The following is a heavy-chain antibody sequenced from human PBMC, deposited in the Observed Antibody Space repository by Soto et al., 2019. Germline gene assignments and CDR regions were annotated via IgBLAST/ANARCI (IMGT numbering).Heavy chain of an antibody. D-gene: IGHD3-3*01. V-gene: IGHV5-51*01. CDR2: IYPSDSDT. J-gene: IGHJ4*02. Sequence: ESLKISCKGSGYNFAGYWIAWVRQMPGKGLELMGIIYPSDSDTRYRPSFQGQVTISADKSISSAYLQWSSLRASDTAMYYCARGGVSTRTFDYWGQGTPVTVSS. CDR1: GYNFAGYW. CDR3: ARGGVSTRTFDY.